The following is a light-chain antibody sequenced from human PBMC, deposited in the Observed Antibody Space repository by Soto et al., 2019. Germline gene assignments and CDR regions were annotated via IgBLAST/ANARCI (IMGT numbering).Light chain of an antibody. J-gene: IGLJ2*01. CDR3: QSYDNSLSGSRV. V-gene: IGLV1-40*01. CDR2: GDS. CDR1: SSNIGAGYD. Sequence: QSVLTQPPSVSGALGQRVTISCTGSSSNIGAGYDVHWYQQLPGTAPKLLIYGDSARPSGVPDRFSGSKSGTSASLAITGLRAEDEADYYCQSYDNSLSGSRVFGGGTKLPVL.